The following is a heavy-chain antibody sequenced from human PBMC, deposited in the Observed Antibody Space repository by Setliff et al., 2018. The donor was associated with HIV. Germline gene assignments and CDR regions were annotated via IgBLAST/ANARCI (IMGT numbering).Heavy chain of an antibody. CDR1: GVSTSSSSYY. J-gene: IGHJ6*03. V-gene: IGHV4-39*07. D-gene: IGHD2-8*01. CDR2: VYYSGST. Sequence: SETLSLTCTVSGVSTSSSSYYWGWIRQPPGKGLEWIGYVYYSGSTYYNPSLKSRLTMSVDTSNNQFSLELSSVTAADTAVYYCARDGWRHVLHGNYYYYFMDVWGKGTTVTVSS. CDR3: ARDGWRHVLHGNYYYYFMDV.